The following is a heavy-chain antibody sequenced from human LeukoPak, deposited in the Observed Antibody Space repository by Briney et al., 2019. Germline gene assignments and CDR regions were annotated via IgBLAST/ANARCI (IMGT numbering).Heavy chain of an antibody. J-gene: IGHJ4*02. CDR1: GFTFTNYV. Sequence: GGSLRRSCAASGFTFTNYVTYWVRQAPGRGLGCGAGIWFDGNNKYYADSVKGRLTISRDNSKNTLFLQMNSLRPEDPAVYFCSRDPVGDCYNSFDFWPQRPLVIVSS. D-gene: IGHD5-24*01. CDR3: SRDPVGDCYNSFDF. V-gene: IGHV3-33*08. CDR2: IWFDGNNK.